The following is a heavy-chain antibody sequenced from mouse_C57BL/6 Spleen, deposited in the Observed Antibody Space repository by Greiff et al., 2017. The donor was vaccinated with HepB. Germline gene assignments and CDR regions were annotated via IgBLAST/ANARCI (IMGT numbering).Heavy chain of an antibody. CDR1: GFSLTSYG. Sequence: VKLMESGPGLVQPSQSLSITCTVSGFSLTSYGVHWVRQSPGKGLEWLGVIWSGGSTDYNAAFISRLSISKDNSKSQVFFKMNSLQADDTAIYYCARKDFYYGMDYWGQGTSVTVSS. CDR3: ARKDFYYGMDY. J-gene: IGHJ4*01. CDR2: IWSGGST. V-gene: IGHV2-2*01.